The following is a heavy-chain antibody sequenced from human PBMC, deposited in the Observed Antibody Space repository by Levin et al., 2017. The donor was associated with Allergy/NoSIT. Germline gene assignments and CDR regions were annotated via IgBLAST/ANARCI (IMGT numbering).Heavy chain of an antibody. Sequence: GGSLRLSCAASGFTFNTYAMTWVRQAPGKGLEWVSAIGGFGGNVYYADFVKGRFTVSRDNSKNTLFLQMDSLRAEDTAIYYCAKRKYPSAVGSAMDVWGQGTTVTVSS. CDR2: IGGFGGNV. D-gene: IGHD2-2*02. CDR3: AKRKYPSAVGSAMDV. V-gene: IGHV3-23*01. J-gene: IGHJ6*02. CDR1: GFTFNTYA.